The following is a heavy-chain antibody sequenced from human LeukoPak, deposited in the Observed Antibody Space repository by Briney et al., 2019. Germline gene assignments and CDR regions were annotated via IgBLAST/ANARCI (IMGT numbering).Heavy chain of an antibody. Sequence: PGGSLRLSCTAPGFTFCDYAMSWVRQAPGKGLEWVGFIKSKAYGGTTEYAASVKGRFTISRDDSKSIAYLQMNSLKTEDTAVYYCTRYYDYVWGSYRRPRFDYWGQGTLVTVSS. CDR1: GFTFCDYA. CDR3: TRYYDYVWGSYRRPRFDY. J-gene: IGHJ4*02. V-gene: IGHV3-49*04. CDR2: IKSKAYGGTT. D-gene: IGHD3-16*02.